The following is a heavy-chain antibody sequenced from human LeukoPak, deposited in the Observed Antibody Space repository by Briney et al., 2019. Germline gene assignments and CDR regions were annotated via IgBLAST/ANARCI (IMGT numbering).Heavy chain of an antibody. V-gene: IGHV1-18*04. J-gene: IGHJ4*02. CDR2: ISAYNGNT. D-gene: IGHD5-12*01. CDR3: ARTVATYFDY. CDR1: GYTFTSDY. Sequence: GASVKVSCKASGYTFTSDYMHWVRQAPGQGLEWMGWISAYNGNTNYAQKLQGRVTMTTDTSTSTAYMEVRSLRSDDTAVYYCARTVATYFDYWGRGTLVTVSS.